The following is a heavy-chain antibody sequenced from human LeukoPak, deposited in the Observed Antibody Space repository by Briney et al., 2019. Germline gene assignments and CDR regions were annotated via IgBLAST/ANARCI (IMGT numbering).Heavy chain of an antibody. D-gene: IGHD2-21*01. Sequence: SETLSLTCTVSGGSISSYYWSWIRQPPGKGLEWIGYIYYSGSTNYNPSLKSRVTISVDTSKNQFSLKLSSVTAADTAVYYCARGAPYVPFPWYFDYWGQGTLVTVSS. CDR3: ARGAPYVPFPWYFDY. CDR1: GGSISSYY. CDR2: IYYSGST. V-gene: IGHV4-59*01. J-gene: IGHJ4*02.